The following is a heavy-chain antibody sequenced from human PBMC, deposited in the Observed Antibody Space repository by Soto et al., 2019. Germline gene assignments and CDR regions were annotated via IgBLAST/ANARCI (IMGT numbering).Heavy chain of an antibody. CDR2: ISSSSSYI. Sequence: GGSLRLSCAASGFTFSSYSMNWVRQAPGKGLEWVSSISSSSSYIYYADSVKGRFTISRDNAKNSLYLQMNSLRAEDTAVYYCARDCGYCSGGSCYGCEAFDIWGQGTMVTVSS. D-gene: IGHD2-15*01. CDR1: GFTFSSYS. J-gene: IGHJ3*02. CDR3: ARDCGYCSGGSCYGCEAFDI. V-gene: IGHV3-21*01.